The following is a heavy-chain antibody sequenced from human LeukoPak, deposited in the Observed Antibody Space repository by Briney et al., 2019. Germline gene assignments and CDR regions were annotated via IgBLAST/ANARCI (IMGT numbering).Heavy chain of an antibody. J-gene: IGHJ4*02. CDR2: IIPIFGIA. V-gene: IGHV1-69*04. CDR3: ARGTYDSSGYYYGEIRFDY. D-gene: IGHD3-22*01. Sequence: SVKVSCKASGGTFSSYAISWVRQAPGQGLEWMGRIIPIFGIANYAQKFQGGVTITADKSTSTAYMELSSLRSEDTAVYYCARGTYDSSGYYYGEIRFDYWGQGTLVTVSS. CDR1: GGTFSSYA.